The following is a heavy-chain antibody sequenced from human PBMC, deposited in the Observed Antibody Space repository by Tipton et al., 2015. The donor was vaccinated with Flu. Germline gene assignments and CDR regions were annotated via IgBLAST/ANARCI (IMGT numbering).Heavy chain of an antibody. J-gene: IGHJ6*03. CDR3: ARGSIVVVPAARVDYYYMDV. Sequence: LRLSCAVYGGSFSGYYWSWIRQPPGKGLEWIGEINHSGSTNYNPSLKSRVTISVDTSKNQFSLKLSSVTAADTAVYYCARGSIVVVPAARVDYYYMDVWGKGTTVTVSS. CDR1: GGSFSGYY. CDR2: INHSGST. D-gene: IGHD2-2*01. V-gene: IGHV4-34*01.